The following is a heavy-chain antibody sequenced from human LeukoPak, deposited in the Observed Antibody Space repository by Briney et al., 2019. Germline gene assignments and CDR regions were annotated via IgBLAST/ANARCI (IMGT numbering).Heavy chain of an antibody. CDR3: AKDCSSTSCYRSGGY. D-gene: IGHD2-2*01. J-gene: IGHJ4*02. V-gene: IGHV3-23*01. CDR2: ISGSGGST. CDR1: GFTFSSYA. Sequence: GGSLRLSCAASGFTFSSYAMSWARQAPGKGLEWVSAISGSGGSTYYADSVKGRFTISRDNSKNTLYLQMNSLRAEDTAVYYCAKDCSSTSCYRSGGYWGQGTLVTVSS.